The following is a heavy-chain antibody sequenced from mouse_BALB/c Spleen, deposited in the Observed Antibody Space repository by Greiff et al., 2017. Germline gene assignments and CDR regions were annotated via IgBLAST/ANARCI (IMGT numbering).Heavy chain of an antibody. Sequence: VQLQESGPQLVRPGASVKISCKASGYSFTSYWMHWVKQRPGQGLEWIGMIDPSDSETRLNQKFKDKATLTVDKSSSTAYMQLSSPTSEDSAVYYCARDYYGCGYFDVWGAGTTVTVSS. CDR1: GYSFTSYW. CDR3: ARDYYGCGYFDV. J-gene: IGHJ1*01. V-gene: IGHV1S126*01. CDR2: IDPSDSET. D-gene: IGHD1-2*01.